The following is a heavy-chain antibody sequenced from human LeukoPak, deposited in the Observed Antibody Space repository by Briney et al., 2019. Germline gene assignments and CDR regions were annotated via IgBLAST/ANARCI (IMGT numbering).Heavy chain of an antibody. CDR3: ARTPYGTRFDY. D-gene: IGHD2-15*01. CDR2: VYYSGST. Sequence: SEALSLTCNVSGDSISHNYWSWIRQPPGEGLEWIAYVYYSGSTKYNPSLKNRVPMSVATSKTQISLTLRSATAADTAVYYCARTPYGTRFDYWGQGTLVTVSS. CDR1: GDSISHNY. J-gene: IGHJ4*02. V-gene: IGHV4-59*01.